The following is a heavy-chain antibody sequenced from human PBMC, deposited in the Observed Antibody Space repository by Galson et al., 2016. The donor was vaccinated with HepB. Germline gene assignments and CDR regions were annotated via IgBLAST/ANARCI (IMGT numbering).Heavy chain of an antibody. Sequence: SLRLSCAASGFTFRNHWMHWVRQAPGKGLVWISRINSDGSGTTYEDSVKGRFTISRDNAKNTVYLQMDSLRAEDTAVYYCARVYDYVWVGSHFDYWGQGTLVTVSS. D-gene: IGHD3-16*01. CDR3: ARVYDYVWVGSHFDY. CDR1: GFTFRNHW. CDR2: INSDGSGT. J-gene: IGHJ4*02. V-gene: IGHV3-74*01.